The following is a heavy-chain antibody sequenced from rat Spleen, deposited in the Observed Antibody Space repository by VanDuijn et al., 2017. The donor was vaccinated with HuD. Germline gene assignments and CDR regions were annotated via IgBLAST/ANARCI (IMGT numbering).Heavy chain of an antibody. CDR2: ISYDGSST. J-gene: IGHJ2*01. D-gene: IGHD4-1*01. CDR1: GFTFSDYN. V-gene: IGHV5-7*01. Sequence: EVQLVESGGGLVQPGRSLKLSCAASGFTFSDYNMAWVRQAPKKGLEWVATISYDGSSTYYRDSVKGRFTISRDNAKNTLYLQMDSLRSEETATYYCARETGYNSYFDYWGQGVMVTVSS. CDR3: ARETGYNSYFDY.